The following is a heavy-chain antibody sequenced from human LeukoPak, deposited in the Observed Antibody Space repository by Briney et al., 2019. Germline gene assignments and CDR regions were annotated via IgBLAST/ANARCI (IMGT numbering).Heavy chain of an antibody. CDR3: ARQALVADTTDYFDY. Sequence: GGSLRLSCAASGFTFSSYWMSWVRQAPGKGLEWVANIKQDGSEKYYVDSVKGRFTISRDNAKNSLYLQMNSLRAEDTAVYYCARQALVADTTDYFDYWGQGTLVTVSS. CDR2: IKQDGSEK. D-gene: IGHD2-15*01. CDR1: GFTFSSYW. J-gene: IGHJ4*02. V-gene: IGHV3-7*01.